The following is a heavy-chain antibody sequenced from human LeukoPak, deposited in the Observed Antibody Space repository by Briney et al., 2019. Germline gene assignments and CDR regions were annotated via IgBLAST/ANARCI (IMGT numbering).Heavy chain of an antibody. CDR1: GFNFTGYW. J-gene: IGHJ3*02. CDR3: ASQLGDASDI. D-gene: IGHD6-13*01. Sequence: PGGSLRLSCAGSGFNFTGYWMHWVRQAPGKGLVWISRIYSDGRSLTYADSVKGRFTISRDNAKNMLYLQMNSLRAEDTAVYYCASQLGDASDIWGQGTMVTVSS. CDR2: IYSDGRSL. V-gene: IGHV3-74*03.